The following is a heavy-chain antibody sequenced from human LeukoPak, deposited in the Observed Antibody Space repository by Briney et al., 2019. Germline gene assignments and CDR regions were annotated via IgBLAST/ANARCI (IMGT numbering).Heavy chain of an antibody. CDR3: AKVAPLGSSWYGFNY. CDR1: GFTFSDYY. CDR2: ISGSGGDT. J-gene: IGHJ4*02. D-gene: IGHD6-13*01. V-gene: IGHV3-23*01. Sequence: PGGSLRLSCAASGFTFSDYYMSWIRQAPGKGLEWVSGISGSGGDTYYAHSVKGRFTISRDNSKNTLSLQMDSLRAEDTAVYYCAKVAPLGSSWYGFNYWGQGTLVTVSS.